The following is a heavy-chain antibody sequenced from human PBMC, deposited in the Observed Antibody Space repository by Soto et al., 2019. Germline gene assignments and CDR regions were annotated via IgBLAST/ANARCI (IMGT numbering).Heavy chain of an antibody. CDR2: ISGSGGSK. Sequence: GGSLRLSCAASGFTFSSYAMSWVRHAPGNGLEWVSAISGSGGSKYYAGSVRGRHTISRDTSKNTLYLQMNSLRDEDTAVYYCANHPLRFLEWLPLTYFVYWGQGTLVTVSS. D-gene: IGHD3-3*01. CDR3: ANHPLRFLEWLPLTYFVY. J-gene: IGHJ4*02. CDR1: GFTFSSYA. V-gene: IGHV3-23*01.